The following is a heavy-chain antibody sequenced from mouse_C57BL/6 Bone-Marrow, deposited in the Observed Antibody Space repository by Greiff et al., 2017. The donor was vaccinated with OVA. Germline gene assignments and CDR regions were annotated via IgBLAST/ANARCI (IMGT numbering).Heavy chain of an antibody. D-gene: IGHD1-2*01. J-gene: IGHJ4*01. Sequence: EVKLMESGPVLVKPGASVKMSCKASGYTFTDYYMNWVKQSHGKSLEWIGVINPYNGGTSYNQKFKGKATLTVDKSSSTAYMELNSLTSEDSAVYYCARHYYGTMDYWGQGTSVTVSS. V-gene: IGHV1-19*01. CDR3: ARHYYGTMDY. CDR2: INPYNGGT. CDR1: GYTFTDYY.